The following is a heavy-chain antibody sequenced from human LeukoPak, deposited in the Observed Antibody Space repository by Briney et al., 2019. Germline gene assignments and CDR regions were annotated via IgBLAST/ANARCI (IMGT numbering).Heavy chain of an antibody. CDR1: GFTFSSYS. V-gene: IGHV3-21*01. CDR2: TSSSSYI. Sequence: GGSLRLSCAASGFTFSSYSMNWVRQAPGKGLEWVSSTSSSSYIYYADSVKGRFTISRDNAKNSLYLQMNSLRAEDTAVYYCAKDSAFDIWGQGTMVTVSS. CDR3: AKDSAFDI. J-gene: IGHJ3*02.